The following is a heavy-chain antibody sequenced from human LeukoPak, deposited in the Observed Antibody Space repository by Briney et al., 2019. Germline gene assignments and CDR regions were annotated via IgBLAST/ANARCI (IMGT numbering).Heavy chain of an antibody. CDR2: IYHSGST. CDR3: ARSQGEWLGPYYYYYYMDV. CDR1: GGFTSSSNW. J-gene: IGHJ6*03. V-gene: IGHV4-4*02. Sequence: PSETLSLTCAVSGGFTSSSNWWSWVRQPPGKGLEWIGEIYHSGSTNYNPSLKSRVTISVDKSKNQFSLKLSSVTAADTAVYYCARSQGEWLGPYYYYYYMDVWGKGTTVTISS. D-gene: IGHD6-19*01.